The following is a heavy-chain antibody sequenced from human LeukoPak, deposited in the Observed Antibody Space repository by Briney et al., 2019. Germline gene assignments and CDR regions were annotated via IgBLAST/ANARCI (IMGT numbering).Heavy chain of an antibody. D-gene: IGHD2-15*01. CDR2: INHSGST. J-gene: IGHJ4*02. CDR3: ARAGYCSGGSCYRGPST. V-gene: IGHV4-34*01. Sequence: SETLSLTCAVYGGSFRGYYWSWIRQPPGKGLEWIGEINHSGSTNYNPSLKSRVTISVDTSKNQFSLKLSSVTAADTAVYYCARAGYCSGGSCYRGPSTWGQGTLVTVSS. CDR1: GGSFRGYY.